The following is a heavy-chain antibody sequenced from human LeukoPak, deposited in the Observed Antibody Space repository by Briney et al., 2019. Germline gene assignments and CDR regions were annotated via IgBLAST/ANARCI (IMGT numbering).Heavy chain of an antibody. CDR1: GYSISSGYY. Sequence: KPSETLSLTCTVSGYSISSGYYWGWIRLPPGKGLEWIGSIYHSGSTYYNPSLKSRVTISVDTSKNQFSLKLSSVTAADTAVYYCARGMYYYYYYMDVWGKGTTVTVSS. CDR2: IYHSGST. J-gene: IGHJ6*03. CDR3: ARGMYYYYYYMDV. V-gene: IGHV4-38-2*02.